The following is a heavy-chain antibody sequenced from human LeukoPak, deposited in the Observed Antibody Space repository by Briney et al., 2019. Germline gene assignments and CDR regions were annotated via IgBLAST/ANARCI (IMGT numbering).Heavy chain of an antibody. J-gene: IGHJ6*03. V-gene: IGHV3-21*01. CDR2: ISRSSSYI. CDR3: ARDVVPATINQYYYYYMDV. Sequence: GGSLRLSCAASGFTFSTYSMNWVRQAPGKGLEWVSSISRSSSYIYYADSVKGRFTISRDNAKNSLYLQMNSLRAEDTAVYYCARDVVPATINQYYYYYMDVWGKGTTVTVSS. D-gene: IGHD2-2*02. CDR1: GFTFSTYS.